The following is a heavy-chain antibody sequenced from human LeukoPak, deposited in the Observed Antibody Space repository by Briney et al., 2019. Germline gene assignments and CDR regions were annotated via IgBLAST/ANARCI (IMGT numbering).Heavy chain of an antibody. CDR2: IYYSGST. CDR3: ARETRYYDSSGYFNWFDP. Sequence: SETLSLTCTVSGGSISSYYWSWLRQPPGKGLEWIGYIYYSGSTNYNPSLKSRVTISVDTSKNQFSLKLSSVTAADTAVYYCARETRYYDSSGYFNWFDPWGQGTLVTVSS. V-gene: IGHV4-59*01. D-gene: IGHD3-22*01. J-gene: IGHJ5*02. CDR1: GGSISSYY.